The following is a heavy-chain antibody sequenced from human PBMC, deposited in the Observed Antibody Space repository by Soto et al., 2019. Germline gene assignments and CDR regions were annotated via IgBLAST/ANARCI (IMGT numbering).Heavy chain of an antibody. CDR2: IDPSDSYT. J-gene: IGHJ6*02. D-gene: IGHD2-15*01. CDR1: GYSFTSYW. CDR3: AKLGYCSGGSCFHYYGMDV. V-gene: IGHV5-10-1*01. Sequence: GESLKISCKGSGYSFTSYWISWVRQMPGKGLEWMGRIDPSDSYTNYSPSFQGHVTISADKSISTAYLQWSSLKASDTAMYYCAKLGYCSGGSCFHYYGMDVWGQGTTVTVSS.